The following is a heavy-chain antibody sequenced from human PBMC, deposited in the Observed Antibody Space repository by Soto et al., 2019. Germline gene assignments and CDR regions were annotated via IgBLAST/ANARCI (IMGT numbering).Heavy chain of an antibody. V-gene: IGHV6-1*01. CDR3: SRAGPDYYYYGVDV. D-gene: IGHD3-10*01. J-gene: IGHJ6*02. CDR2: TYYRSKWYN. CDR1: GDSVSTNSAA. Sequence: SQTLSLTCAVSGDSVSTNSAAWNWIRQSPSRGLEWLGRTYYRSKWYNDYAVSVKSRININADTSKNQISLQLNSVSPEDTAVYYCSRAGPDYYYYGVDVWGQGXTFTVYS.